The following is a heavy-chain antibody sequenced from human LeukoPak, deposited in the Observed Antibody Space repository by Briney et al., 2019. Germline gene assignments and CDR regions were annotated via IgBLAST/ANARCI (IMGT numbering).Heavy chain of an antibody. CDR2: ISYDGSNK. Sequence: GRSLRLSCAASGFTFSSYAMHWVRQAPGKGLEWVAVISYDGSNKYYADSVKGRFTISRDNSKNTLSLQMNSLRAEDTAVYYCARGDALAGTFDYWGQGTLVTVSS. CDR1: GFTFSSYA. J-gene: IGHJ4*02. V-gene: IGHV3-30*04. CDR3: ARGDALAGTFDY. D-gene: IGHD6-19*01.